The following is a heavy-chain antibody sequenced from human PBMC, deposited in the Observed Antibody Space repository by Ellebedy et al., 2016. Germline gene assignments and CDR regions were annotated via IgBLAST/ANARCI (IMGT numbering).Heavy chain of an antibody. V-gene: IGHV4-59*01. Sequence: SETLSLTXIVSGGSISSYYWTWIRQPPGKGLEWIGYIYYNGGTKYNPSLTSRVTMSVDTSRNQFSLKLSSVTAADTAVYYCARDKDYSSTKGGFDPWGQGTLVTVSS. CDR3: ARDKDYSSTKGGFDP. CDR1: GGSISSYY. CDR2: IYYNGGT. D-gene: IGHD3-10*01. J-gene: IGHJ5*02.